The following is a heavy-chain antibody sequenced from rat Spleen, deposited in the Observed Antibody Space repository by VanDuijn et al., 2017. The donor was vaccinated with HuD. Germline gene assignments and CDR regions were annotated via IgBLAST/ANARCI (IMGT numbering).Heavy chain of an antibody. CDR3: ARPGITSYVMDA. Sequence: EVQLVKSGGGLVQPGRSMRLSCAASGFNFSSYYMAWVRQAPTKGLEWVASIDTGGSNTYYRQSVKGRFTISRDNAKSTLYLRMDSLRSEDTATYYCARPGITSYVMDAWGQGASVTVSS. J-gene: IGHJ4*01. D-gene: IGHD1-4*01. V-gene: IGHV5-25*01. CDR2: IDTGGSNT. CDR1: GFNFSSYY.